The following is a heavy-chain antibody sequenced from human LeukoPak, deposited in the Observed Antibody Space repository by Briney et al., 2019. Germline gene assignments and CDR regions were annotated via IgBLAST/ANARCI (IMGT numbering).Heavy chain of an antibody. CDR1: GVSFSGYY. J-gene: IGHJ4*02. CDR2: IYYSGST. D-gene: IGHD2/OR15-2a*01. CDR3: ARGEYQSYSDY. Sequence: PSETLSLTCAVYGVSFSGYYWSWIRQPPGKGLEWIGYIYYSGSTNYNPSLKSRVTISVDTSKNQFSLKLSSVTAADTAVYYCARGEYQSYSDYWGRGTLVTVSS. V-gene: IGHV4-59*01.